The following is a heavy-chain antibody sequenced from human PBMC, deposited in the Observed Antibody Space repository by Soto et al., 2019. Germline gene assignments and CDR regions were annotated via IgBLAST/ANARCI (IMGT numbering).Heavy chain of an antibody. V-gene: IGHV4-34*01. Sequence: SETLSLTCAVYGGSFSGYYWSWIRQPPGKGLEWIGEINHSGSTNYNPSLKSRVTISVDTSKSQFSLKLSSVTAADTAVYYCARGGFRLRLGELSLRVVNYYYGMDVWGQGTTVTVS. D-gene: IGHD3-16*02. J-gene: IGHJ6*02. CDR3: ARGGFRLRLGELSLRVVNYYYGMDV. CDR1: GGSFSGYY. CDR2: INHSGST.